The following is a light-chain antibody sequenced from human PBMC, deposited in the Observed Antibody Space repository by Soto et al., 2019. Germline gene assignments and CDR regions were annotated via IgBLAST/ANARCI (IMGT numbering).Light chain of an antibody. CDR2: GAS. CDR1: QSVSSN. V-gene: IGKV3-15*01. Sequence: EIVMTQSPATLSVSPGERATLSFRASQSVSSNLAWYQQKPGQAPRLLIYGASTRATGIPARFSGSGSGTEFTLTISSLQSEDFAVYACQQYNNWPPRTFGQGTKVEIK. J-gene: IGKJ1*01. CDR3: QQYNNWPPRT.